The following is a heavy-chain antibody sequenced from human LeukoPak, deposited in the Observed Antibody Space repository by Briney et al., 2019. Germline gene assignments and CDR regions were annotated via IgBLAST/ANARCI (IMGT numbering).Heavy chain of an antibody. CDR3: ARSSVVTAMVHLEY. J-gene: IGHJ4*02. CDR1: GGTFTSYA. D-gene: IGHD2-21*02. CDR2: IIPIFGAA. V-gene: IGHV1-69*06. Sequence: SVKVSCKASGGTFTSYAISWVRQAPGQGLEWMGGIIPIFGAANYAQKFQGRVTITADKSTSTSYMELSSLKSEDTAVYYCARSSVVTAMVHLEYWGQGTLVTVSS.